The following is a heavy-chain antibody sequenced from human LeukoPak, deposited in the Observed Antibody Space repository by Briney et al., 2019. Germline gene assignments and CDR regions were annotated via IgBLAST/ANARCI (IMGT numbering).Heavy chain of an antibody. D-gene: IGHD3-3*01. Sequence: PSETLSLTCTVSGGSISSSSYYWGWIRQPPGKGLEWIGSIYYSGSTYYNPSLKSRVTISVDTSKNQFSLKLSSATAADTAVYYCATCRYDFWSGYYKTPYYYYYYYMDVWGKGTTVTVSS. J-gene: IGHJ6*03. CDR1: GGSISSSSYY. V-gene: IGHV4-39*01. CDR3: ATCRYDFWSGYYKTPYYYYYYYMDV. CDR2: IYYSGST.